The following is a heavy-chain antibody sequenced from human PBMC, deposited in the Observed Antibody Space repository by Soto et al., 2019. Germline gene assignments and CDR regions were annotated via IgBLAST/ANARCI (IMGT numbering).Heavy chain of an antibody. D-gene: IGHD4-17*01. CDR1: GFTFSSSG. CDR3: ASGYGPFDY. Sequence: EVQLVESGGGLVKPGGSLRLSCAASGFTFSSSGMNWVRQAPGKGLEWVSSISSSSSYIHYADSVKGRFTISRDNAKNSLYLKMNSLRAEDTAVYYCASGYGPFDYWGQGTLVTVSS. CDR2: ISSSSSYI. V-gene: IGHV3-21*01. J-gene: IGHJ4*02.